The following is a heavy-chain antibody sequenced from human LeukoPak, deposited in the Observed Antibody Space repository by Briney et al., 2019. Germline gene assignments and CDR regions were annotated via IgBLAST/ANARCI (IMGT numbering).Heavy chain of an antibody. J-gene: IGHJ4*02. CDR2: INHSGST. D-gene: IGHD3-9*01. CDR3: ARQNYDILTGYYAVGY. CDR1: GGSFSGYY. V-gene: IGHV4-34*01. Sequence: PSETLSLTCAVYGGSFSGYYWSWIRQPPGKGLEWIGEINHSGSTNYNPSLKSRVTISVDTSKNQFSLKLSSVTAADTAVYYCARQNYDILTGYYAVGYWGQGTLVAVSS.